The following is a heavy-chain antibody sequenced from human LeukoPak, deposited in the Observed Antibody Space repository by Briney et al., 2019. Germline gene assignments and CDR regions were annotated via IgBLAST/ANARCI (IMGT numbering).Heavy chain of an antibody. V-gene: IGHV3-23*01. D-gene: IGHD3/OR15-3a*01. J-gene: IGHJ4*02. CDR1: GFTFSSYA. CDR2: ISGSGGST. CDR3: ANSRTGYSTFDY. Sequence: GGSLRLSCAASGFTFSSYAMSWVRQAPGKGLEWVSAISGSGGSTYCADSVKGRFTISRDNSKNTLYLQMNSLRAEGTAVYYCANSRTGYSTFDYWGQGTLVTVSS.